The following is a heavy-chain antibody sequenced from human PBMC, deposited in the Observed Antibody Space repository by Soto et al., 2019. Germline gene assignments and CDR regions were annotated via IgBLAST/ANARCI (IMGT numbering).Heavy chain of an antibody. V-gene: IGHV3-33*01. CDR3: ARSTITYYYYGLDV. CDR1: GFTFTSHG. CDR2: IWYDGSDK. Sequence: QVQLVESGGGVVQPGRSLRLSCAASGFTFTSHGMHWVRQAPGKGLEWVAVIWYDGSDKDYADSVKGRFTIFRDNSKNTLDLQMNSLRAEDTAVYYCARSTITYYYYGLDVWGQGTTVTVSS. J-gene: IGHJ6*02.